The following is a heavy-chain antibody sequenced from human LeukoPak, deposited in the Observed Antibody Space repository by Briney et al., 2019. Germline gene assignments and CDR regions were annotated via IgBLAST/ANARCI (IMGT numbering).Heavy chain of an antibody. Sequence: SQTLSLACTVSDVSITDATYSWNWIRQAAGKGLEWIGRISPSGSTDYNPSLTSRATISLDTSKNHFSLRLKSVSAADTAVYFCAREYSTSSEGDYFDYWGQGSLVTVSS. J-gene: IGHJ4*02. CDR2: ISPSGST. V-gene: IGHV4-61*02. CDR1: DVSITDATYS. CDR3: AREYSTSSEGDYFDY. D-gene: IGHD6-6*01.